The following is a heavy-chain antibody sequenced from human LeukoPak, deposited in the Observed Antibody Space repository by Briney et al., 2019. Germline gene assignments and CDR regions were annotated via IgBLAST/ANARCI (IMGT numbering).Heavy chain of an antibody. Sequence: GGALTLSCADSGFTFSGSVMHWVRQAAGKGVEWVGRMKSKSNICAREYAESVKGRFNISIADSKNTAYLQLNSLKTEDTALYYCTLCRDGYHCFDYWGQGTLVTVSS. CDR2: MKSKSNICAR. CDR3: TLCRDGYHCFDY. CDR1: GFTFSGSV. D-gene: IGHD5-24*01. V-gene: IGHV3-73*01. J-gene: IGHJ4*02.